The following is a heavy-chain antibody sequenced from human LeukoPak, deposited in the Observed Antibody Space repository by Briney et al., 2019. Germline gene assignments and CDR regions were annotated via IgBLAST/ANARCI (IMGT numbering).Heavy chain of an antibody. CDR3: AKDITPYSYGSDYYFDY. Sequence: PGGSLRLSCAASGFTFSSYGMHWVRQAPGKGLEWVAFIRYDGSNKYYADSVKGRFTISRDNSKNTLYLQMNSLRAEDRAVYYCAKDITPYSYGSDYYFDYWGQGTLVTVSS. D-gene: IGHD5-18*01. CDR2: IRYDGSNK. V-gene: IGHV3-30*02. CDR1: GFTFSSYG. J-gene: IGHJ4*02.